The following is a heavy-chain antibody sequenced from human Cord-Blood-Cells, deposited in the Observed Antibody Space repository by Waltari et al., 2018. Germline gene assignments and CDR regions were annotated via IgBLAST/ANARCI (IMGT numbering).Heavy chain of an antibody. D-gene: IGHD1-26*01. CDR3: ARGEAFDI. Sequence: QVQLVQSGAEVKKPGASVKVSCKASGYTFTGYYMDWVRQAPGQGLEWMGWINPNSGGTNDAQKFQGRVTMTRDTSISTAYMELSRLRSDDTAVYYCARGEAFDIWGQGTMVTVSS. V-gene: IGHV1-2*02. J-gene: IGHJ3*02. CDR1: GYTFTGYY. CDR2: INPNSGGT.